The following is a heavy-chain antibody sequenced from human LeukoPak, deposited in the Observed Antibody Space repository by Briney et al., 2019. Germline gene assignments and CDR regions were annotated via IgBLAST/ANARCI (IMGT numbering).Heavy chain of an antibody. J-gene: IGHJ4*02. CDR1: GGSFSGYY. V-gene: IGHV4-34*01. D-gene: IGHD1-26*01. CDR3: ARGWENFDY. CDR2: INHSGST. Sequence: PSETLSLTCAVYGGSFSGYYWSWIRQPPGKGLEWIGEINHSGSTNYNPSLKSRVTISVDTSKNQFSLKLSSVTAADTAVYYCARGWENFDYWGQGTLVTVSS.